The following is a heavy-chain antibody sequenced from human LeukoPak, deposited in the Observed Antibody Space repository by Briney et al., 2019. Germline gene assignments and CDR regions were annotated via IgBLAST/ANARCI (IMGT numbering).Heavy chain of an antibody. V-gene: IGHV6-1*01. CDR3: ARDLELPVTIAFDI. CDR2: TYYRSRWYN. J-gene: IGHJ3*02. Sequence: SQTLSLTCAISGDSVSSNSAAWNWIRQSPSRGLEWLGKTYYRSRWYNDYAVSVKSRMTINPDTSKNQFSPQLNSVTPEDTAVYYCARDLELPVTIAFDIWGLGTMVTVSS. D-gene: IGHD5-18*01. CDR1: GDSVSSNSAA.